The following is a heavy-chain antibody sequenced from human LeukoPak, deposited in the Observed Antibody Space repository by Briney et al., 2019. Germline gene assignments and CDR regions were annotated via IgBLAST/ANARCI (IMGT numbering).Heavy chain of an antibody. V-gene: IGHV4-31*03. Sequence: SETLSLTCTVSGGSISSGGYYWSWIRQHAGKGLEWIGYTYYSGSTYYNPSLKSRVTISVDTSKNQFSLKLSSVTAADTAVYYCARMVFSLGYCSSTSCYSARRHFDPWGQGTLVTVSS. J-gene: IGHJ5*02. CDR3: ARMVFSLGYCSSTSCYSARRHFDP. D-gene: IGHD2-2*02. CDR2: TYYSGST. CDR1: GGSISSGGYY.